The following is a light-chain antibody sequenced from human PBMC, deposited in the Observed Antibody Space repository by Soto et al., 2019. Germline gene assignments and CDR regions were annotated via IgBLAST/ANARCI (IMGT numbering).Light chain of an antibody. CDR3: QQYHNWPA. CDR2: DAS. J-gene: IGKJ1*01. CDR1: QSVSSY. Sequence: EIVLTQSPGTLSLSPGERATLSCRASQSVSSYLAWCRLKPGQAPRLLIYDASNRATGIPARFSGSGSGTDFTLTISSLEPEDFAVYYCQQYHNWPAFGQGTKVDIK. V-gene: IGKV3-11*01.